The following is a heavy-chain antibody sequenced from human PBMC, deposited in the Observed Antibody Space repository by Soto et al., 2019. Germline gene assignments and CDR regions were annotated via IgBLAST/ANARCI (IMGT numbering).Heavy chain of an antibody. J-gene: IGHJ5*02. CDR2: INSDGSST. V-gene: IGHV3-74*01. Sequence: EVQLVESGGGLVQPGGSLRLSCAASGITFSSYWMHWVRQAPRKGLVWVSRINSDGSSTNYADSVEGRFTISRDNAKNTLYLQMNSLRVEDTALYFCARVNDYGGPGLGFDPWGQGTLVSVSS. CDR3: ARVNDYGGPGLGFDP. D-gene: IGHD4-17*01. CDR1: GITFSSYW.